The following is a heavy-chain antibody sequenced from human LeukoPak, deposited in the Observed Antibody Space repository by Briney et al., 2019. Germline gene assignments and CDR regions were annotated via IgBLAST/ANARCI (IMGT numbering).Heavy chain of an antibody. CDR1: GFTFDDYA. Sequence: HPGGSLRLSCAASGFTFDDYAMHWVRQAPGKGLEWVSLISWDGGSTYYADSVKGRFTISRDNSKNSLYLQMNSLRAEDTALYYCAKDHDVTPEGTYYLDYWGQGTLVTVSS. V-gene: IGHV3-43D*04. CDR2: ISWDGGST. J-gene: IGHJ4*02. CDR3: AKDHDVTPEGTYYLDY. D-gene: IGHD1-1*01.